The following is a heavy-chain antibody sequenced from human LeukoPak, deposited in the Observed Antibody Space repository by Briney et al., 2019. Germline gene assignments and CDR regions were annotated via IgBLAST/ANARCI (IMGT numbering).Heavy chain of an antibody. Sequence: ASVKVSCKASGGTFSSYAISWVRQAPGQGLEWMGRIIPILGIANYAQKFQGRVTITADKSTSTAYMELSSLRSEDTAVYYCARYYYDSSGYYGQGGATFDYWSQGTLVTVSS. CDR2: IIPILGIA. CDR3: ARYYYDSSGYYGQGGATFDY. D-gene: IGHD3-22*01. CDR1: GGTFSSYA. V-gene: IGHV1-69*04. J-gene: IGHJ4*02.